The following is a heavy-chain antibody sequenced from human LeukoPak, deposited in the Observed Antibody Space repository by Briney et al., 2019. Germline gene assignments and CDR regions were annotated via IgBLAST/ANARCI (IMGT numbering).Heavy chain of an antibody. J-gene: IGHJ4*02. V-gene: IGHV3-30-3*01. CDR1: GFTFNDYA. CDR2: ISYDGYDK. CDR3: ARDFFPIVDSSWYEIGY. D-gene: IGHD6-13*01. Sequence: GGSLRLSCATSGFTFNDYAMYWVRQTPGKGLEWVTLISYDGYDKSYADSVRGRFTISRDNSKNTLYLQMDSLRSEDTAVYYCARDFFPIVDSSWYEIGYWGQGTLVTVSS.